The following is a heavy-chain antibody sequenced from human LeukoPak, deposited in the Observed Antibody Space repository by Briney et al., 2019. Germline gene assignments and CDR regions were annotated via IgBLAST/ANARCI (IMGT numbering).Heavy chain of an antibody. Sequence: GGSLRLSCAASGFTVSSNYMSWVRQAPGKGLEWVSVIYSGGSTYYADSVKGRFTISRDNSKNTLYLQMNSLRAEDTAVYYCAKAIPRQWLLYFDYWGQGTLVTVSS. CDR3: AKAIPRQWLLYFDY. CDR1: GFTVSSNY. J-gene: IGHJ4*02. D-gene: IGHD6-19*01. CDR2: IYSGGST. V-gene: IGHV3-53*01.